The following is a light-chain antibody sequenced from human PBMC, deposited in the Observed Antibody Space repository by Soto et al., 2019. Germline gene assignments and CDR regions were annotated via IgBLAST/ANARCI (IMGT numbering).Light chain of an antibody. CDR1: QSLLHSNGYNY. J-gene: IGKJ4*01. CDR2: LGS. V-gene: IGKV2-28*01. Sequence: DIVMTQSPLSLPVTPGEPASISCRSSQSLLHSNGYNYLDWYLQKPVQSPQLLIYLGSNRASGVPDRFSGSGSGTDVTLKISRVEAEDVGVYYCMQALQTPLTFGGGTKVEIK. CDR3: MQALQTPLT.